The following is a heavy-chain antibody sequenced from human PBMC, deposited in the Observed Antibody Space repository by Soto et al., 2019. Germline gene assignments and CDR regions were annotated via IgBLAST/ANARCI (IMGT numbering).Heavy chain of an antibody. CDR3: ASLANLNAPFTDY. CDR1: GGSISSGGYY. Sequence: SETLSLTCTVSGGSISSGGYYWSWIRQHPGKGLEWIGYIYYSGSTYYNPSLKSRVTISVDTSKNQFSLKLSSVTAADTAVYYCASLANLNAPFTDYWGQGTLVTVSS. V-gene: IGHV4-31*03. CDR2: IYYSGST. J-gene: IGHJ4*02.